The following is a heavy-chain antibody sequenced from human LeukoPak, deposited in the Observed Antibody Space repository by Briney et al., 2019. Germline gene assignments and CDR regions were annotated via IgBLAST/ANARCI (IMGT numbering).Heavy chain of an antibody. CDR1: GFTFADYA. D-gene: IGHD5-18*01. CDR3: TRERVRGYSYGDPGY. J-gene: IGHJ4*02. Sequence: GGSLRLSCTASGFTFADYAMSCFRQAPGKGLEWVSFIRSKVFGGTTEYAASVKGRFTISRDDSKSIAYLQMKSLKTEDTAVYYCTRERVRGYSYGDPGYWGQGTLVTVSS. V-gene: IGHV3-49*03. CDR2: IRSKVFGGTT.